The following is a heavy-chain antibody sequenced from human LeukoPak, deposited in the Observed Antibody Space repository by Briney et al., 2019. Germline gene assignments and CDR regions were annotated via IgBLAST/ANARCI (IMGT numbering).Heavy chain of an antibody. CDR2: ISWNSGSI. CDR3: AKSQRPYAIYGMDV. D-gene: IGHD2-2*01. J-gene: IGHJ6*02. V-gene: IGHV3-9*01. Sequence: GGSLRLSCAASGFTFDDYAMHWVRQAPGKGLEWVSGISWNSGSIGYADSVKGRFTISRDNAKNSLYLRMNSLRAEDTALYYCAKSQRPYAIYGMDVWGQGTTVTVSS. CDR1: GFTFDDYA.